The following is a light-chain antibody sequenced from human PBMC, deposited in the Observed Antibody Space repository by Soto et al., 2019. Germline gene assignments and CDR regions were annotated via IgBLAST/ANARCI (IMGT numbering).Light chain of an antibody. Sequence: QSVLTQPASVSGSPGQSITISCTGTSSDVGGYNYVSWYQQHPGKAPKLMIYDVNNRPSGVSNRFSGSKSDNTASLTISGLQADDEADYYCSSFTPTSALVFGTGTKVTVL. J-gene: IGLJ1*01. CDR2: DVN. V-gene: IGLV2-14*03. CDR3: SSFTPTSALV. CDR1: SSDVGGYNY.